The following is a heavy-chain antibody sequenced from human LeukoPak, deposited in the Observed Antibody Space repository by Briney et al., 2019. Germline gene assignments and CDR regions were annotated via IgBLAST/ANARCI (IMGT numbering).Heavy chain of an antibody. CDR3: ARVIEAGRGTYYGMDV. CDR1: GGSISSSSYY. V-gene: IGHV4-39*01. Sequence: PSETLSLTCTVSGGSISSSSYYWGWIRQPPGKGLEWIGSIYYSGSTYYNPSLKSRVTISVDTSKNQFSLKLSSVTAADTAVYYCARVIEAGRGTYYGMDVWGQGTTVTVSS. CDR2: IYYSGST. J-gene: IGHJ6*02. D-gene: IGHD6-19*01.